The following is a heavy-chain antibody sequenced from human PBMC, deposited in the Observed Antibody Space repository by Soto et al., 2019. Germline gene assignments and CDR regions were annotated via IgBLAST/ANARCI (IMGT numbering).Heavy chain of an antibody. CDR2: IIPILGPA. J-gene: IGHJ4*02. V-gene: IGHV1-69*06. CDR1: GGTFNTFA. Sequence: QVHLVQSGAEVKKPGSSFNVSCKVSGGTFNTFAVSWVRQAPRQGFEWLGGIIPILGPAFYAQKFQGRVTITADKSTSTAYLELTSLTSEDTAVYYCARAAKRYFDYWGQGTLVTVSS. CDR3: ARAAKRYFDY.